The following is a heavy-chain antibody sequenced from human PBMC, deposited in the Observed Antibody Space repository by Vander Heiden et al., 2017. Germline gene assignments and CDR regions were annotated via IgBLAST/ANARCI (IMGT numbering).Heavy chain of an antibody. Sequence: EVQLVESGGGLVQPGGYLRLSCAASGFTFSDHYMDWVRQAPGKGLEWVGRTRNKANSYTTEYAASVKGRFTISRDDSKNSLYLQMNSLKTEDTAVYYCARTSYDTQFSMDVWGQGTTVTVSS. CDR3: ARTSYDTQFSMDV. J-gene: IGHJ6*02. V-gene: IGHV3-72*01. D-gene: IGHD3-22*01. CDR2: TRNKANSYTT. CDR1: GFTFSDHY.